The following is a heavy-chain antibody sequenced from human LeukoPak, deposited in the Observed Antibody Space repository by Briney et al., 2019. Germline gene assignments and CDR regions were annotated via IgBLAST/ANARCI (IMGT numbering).Heavy chain of an antibody. CDR3: ARDGMAWDFWSRYWKLGEYWFDP. D-gene: IGHD3-3*01. J-gene: IGHJ5*02. Sequence: VKVSCNASGYTFTSYDINWVRQATGQGLEWMGWMNPNSGNTGYAQKFQGRVTMTRNTSISTAYMELSSLRSEDTAVYYCARDGMAWDFWSRYWKLGEYWFDPWGQGTLVTVSS. V-gene: IGHV1-8*01. CDR1: GYTFTSYD. CDR2: MNPNSGNT.